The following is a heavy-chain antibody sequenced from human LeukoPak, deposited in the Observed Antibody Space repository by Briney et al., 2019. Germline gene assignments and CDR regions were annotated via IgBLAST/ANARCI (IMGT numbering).Heavy chain of an antibody. CDR1: GGSFSGYY. CDR3: ARPGDTSGYFYYLDY. CDR2: INHSGST. D-gene: IGHD3-22*01. J-gene: IGHJ4*02. Sequence: LETLSLTCAVYGGSFSGYYWSWIRQPPGKGLEWIGEINHSGSTNYNASLKSRVTISVDTSKAQFSLKLSSVTAADSGVYYCARPGDTSGYFYYLDYWGQGILVTVSS. V-gene: IGHV4-34*01.